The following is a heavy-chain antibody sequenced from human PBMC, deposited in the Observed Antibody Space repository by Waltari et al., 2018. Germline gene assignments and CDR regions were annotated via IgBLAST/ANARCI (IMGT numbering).Heavy chain of an antibody. CDR3: ARDRTRYCSGGSCYSAWFDP. J-gene: IGHJ5*02. CDR2: INHSGST. D-gene: IGHD2-15*01. CDR1: GGSFSGYY. Sequence: QVQLQQWGAGLLKPSETLSLPCAVPGGSFSGYYWSWIRQPPGKGLEWIGEINHSGSTNYNPSLKSRVTISVDTSKNQFSLKLSSVTAADTAVYYCARDRTRYCSGGSCYSAWFDPWGQGTLVTVSS. V-gene: IGHV4-34*01.